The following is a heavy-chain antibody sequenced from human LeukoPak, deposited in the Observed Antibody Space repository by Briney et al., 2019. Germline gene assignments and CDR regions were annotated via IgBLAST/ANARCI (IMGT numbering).Heavy chain of an antibody. Sequence: GGSLRLSCAASGFTVSLYYMTWVRQAPGKGLEWVSTITGSGDNTYYTDSVKGRFTFSRDNSKSTLYLQMNSLRAEDTAVYYCAKDPTPYVGASADWGQGTLVTVSS. CDR1: GFTVSLYY. CDR2: ITGSGDNT. J-gene: IGHJ4*02. V-gene: IGHV3-23*01. D-gene: IGHD1-26*01. CDR3: AKDPTPYVGASAD.